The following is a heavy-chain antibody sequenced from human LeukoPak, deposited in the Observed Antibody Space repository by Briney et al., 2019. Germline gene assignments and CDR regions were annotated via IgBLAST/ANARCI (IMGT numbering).Heavy chain of an antibody. V-gene: IGHV3-74*01. CDR1: GFTFSNSL. J-gene: IGHJ4*02. CDR3: VRDRDGYNY. Sequence: GGSLRLSCAASGFTFSNSLMHWVRQVPGKGLVWVARIDTDGSTTHYAASVKGRFTISRDNAKNTLYLQMNALRAEDTAVYYCVRDRDGYNYWGQGTLVTVSS. D-gene: IGHD5-24*01. CDR2: IDTDGSTT.